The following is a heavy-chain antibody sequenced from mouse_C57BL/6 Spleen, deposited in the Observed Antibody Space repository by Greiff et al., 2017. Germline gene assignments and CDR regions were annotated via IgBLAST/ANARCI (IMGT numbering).Heavy chain of an antibody. D-gene: IGHD1-1*01. Sequence: VQLQQSGAELVRPGASVKLSCKASGYTFTDYYINWVKQRPGQGLEWIARIYPGSGNTYYNEKFKGKATLTAEKSSSTAYMQLSSLTSEDSAVYFCARESTVVAPLFDYWGQGTTLTVSS. J-gene: IGHJ2*01. CDR2: IYPGSGNT. V-gene: IGHV1-76*01. CDR1: GYTFTDYY. CDR3: ARESTVVAPLFDY.